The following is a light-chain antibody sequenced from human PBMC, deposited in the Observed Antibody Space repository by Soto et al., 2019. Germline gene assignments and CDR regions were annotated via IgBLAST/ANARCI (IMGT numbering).Light chain of an antibody. J-gene: IGKJ4*01. V-gene: IGKV1-12*01. CDR2: TAS. CDR3: HQANSCPLT. Sequence: DIQMTQSPSSVSASVGDIVTSTCRASQGISSWLYWYQQKPGKAPKLLIYTASSLQSGVPSRFSGSGSGTEFSLNISSIQPEDFATYYCHQANSCPLTFGGGTKVEIK. CDR1: QGISSW.